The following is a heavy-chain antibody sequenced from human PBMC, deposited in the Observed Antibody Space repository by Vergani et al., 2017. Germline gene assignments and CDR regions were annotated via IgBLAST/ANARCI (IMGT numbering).Heavy chain of an antibody. J-gene: IGHJ4*01. Sequence: QVQLQESGPGLVKPSQTLSLTCTVSGGSISSGSYYWSWIRQPAGKGLEWIGRIYTSGSTNYNPSLKSRVTISVDTSKNQFSLKLSSVTAADTAVYYCARTLSDSRSRTQIDHWGQGNLGNVPS. CDR3: ARTLSDSRSRTQIDH. V-gene: IGHV4-61*02. D-gene: IGHD6-13*01. CDR2: IYTSGST. CDR1: GGSISSGSYY.